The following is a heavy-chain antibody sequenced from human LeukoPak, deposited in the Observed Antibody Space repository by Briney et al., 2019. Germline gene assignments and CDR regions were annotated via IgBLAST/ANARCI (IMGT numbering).Heavy chain of an antibody. CDR3: ARGQRSDAGWGLYYYYYYIDV. CDR1: GGSISSGSYY. CDR2: IYSSGST. V-gene: IGHV4-61*02. J-gene: IGHJ6*03. Sequence: SQTLSLTCTVSGGSISSGSYYWSWLRQPAGKGLEWIARIYSSGSTNYNPSPKSRVTISVDTSKNQFSLKLSSATAADTAVYYCARGQRSDAGWGLYYYYYYIDVWGKGTTVTVSS. D-gene: IGHD3-10*01.